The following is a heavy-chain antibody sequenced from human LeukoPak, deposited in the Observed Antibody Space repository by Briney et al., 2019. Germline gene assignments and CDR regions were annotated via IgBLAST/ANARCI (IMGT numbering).Heavy chain of an antibody. V-gene: IGHV1-18*01. Sequence: ASVKVSCKASGYTFTSYGISWVRQAPGQGLEWMGWISAYNGNTNYAQKLQGRVTMTTDTSTSAAYMELRSLRSDDTAVYYCARALYYYDSSGYWGQGTLVTVSS. J-gene: IGHJ4*02. CDR1: GYTFTSYG. CDR3: ARALYYYDSSGY. D-gene: IGHD3-22*01. CDR2: ISAYNGNT.